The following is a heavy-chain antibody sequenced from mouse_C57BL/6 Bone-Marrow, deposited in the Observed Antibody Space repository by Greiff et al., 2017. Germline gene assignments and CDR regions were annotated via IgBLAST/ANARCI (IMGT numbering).Heavy chain of an antibody. CDR2: ISSGGSYT. CDR1: GFTFSSYG. J-gene: IGHJ1*03. D-gene: IGHD3-3*01. Sequence: EVKLVESGGDLVKPGGSLKLSCAASGFTFSSYGMSWVRQTPDKRLEWVATISSGGSYTYYPDSVKGRFTISRDNAKNTLYLQMSSLKSEDTAMYYCARHVLRGCFDVWGTGTTVTVSS. V-gene: IGHV5-6*01. CDR3: ARHVLRGCFDV.